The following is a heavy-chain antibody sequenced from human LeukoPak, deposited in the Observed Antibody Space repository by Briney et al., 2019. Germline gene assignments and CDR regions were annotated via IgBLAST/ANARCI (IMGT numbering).Heavy chain of an antibody. Sequence: ASVKVSCKASGYTFTSHGISWVRQAPGQGLEWMGWISAYNGNTNYAQKLQGRVTMTTDTSTSTAYMELRSLRSDDTAVYYCARVLGEYSSSFAFDIWGQGTMVTVSS. CDR3: ARVLGEYSSSFAFDI. D-gene: IGHD6-6*01. CDR1: GYTFTSHG. V-gene: IGHV1-18*01. J-gene: IGHJ3*02. CDR2: ISAYNGNT.